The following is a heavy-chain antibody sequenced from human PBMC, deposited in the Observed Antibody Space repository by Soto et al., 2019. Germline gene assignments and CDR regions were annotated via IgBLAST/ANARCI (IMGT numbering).Heavy chain of an antibody. D-gene: IGHD2-15*01. J-gene: IGHJ4*02. CDR3: AKGRKYGSGGSCYSCSIDS. V-gene: IGHV3-23*01. CDR2: SSGSGGHT. CDR1: GFTFSSYA. Sequence: EVQLLESGGGLVQPGGSLRLSCAASGFTFSSYAMSWVRQAPGKGLEWVSASSGSGGHTYYADSVKGRFTISRGNSKHTLCLQMTSLRAEDTPVYYCAKGRKYGSGGSCYSCSIDSWGQGTLVIVSS.